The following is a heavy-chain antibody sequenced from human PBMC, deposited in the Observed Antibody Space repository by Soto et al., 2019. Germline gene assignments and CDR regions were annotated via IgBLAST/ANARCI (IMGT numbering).Heavy chain of an antibody. J-gene: IGHJ4*02. D-gene: IGHD2-15*01. CDR2: ISGSGGTT. V-gene: IGHV3-23*01. CDR3: AKVPYCSGGSCYPDY. Sequence: EVQLLESGGGLVQPGGSLRLSCAGSAFAFSSYAVSWVRQPPGKGLEWVSAISGSGGTTYYADSVKGRFTISRDNSKNTLYLQMNSLRAEDTAVYYCAKVPYCSGGSCYPDYWGQGTLVTVSS. CDR1: AFAFSSYA.